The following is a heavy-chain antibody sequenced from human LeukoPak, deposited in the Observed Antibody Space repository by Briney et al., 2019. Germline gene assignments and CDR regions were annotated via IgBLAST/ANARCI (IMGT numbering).Heavy chain of an antibody. CDR3: AIPHRVFGVDH. Sequence: PSETLSLTCAVSGGSISSNSYYWGWIRQPPGKGLEWIGSIYYSGSTYYNPSLKSRVTISVDTSKNQFSLKLSSVTAADTAVYYCAIPHRVFGVDHWGQGTLVTVSS. CDR1: GGSISSNSYY. D-gene: IGHD3-3*01. CDR2: IYYSGST. V-gene: IGHV4-39*01. J-gene: IGHJ4*02.